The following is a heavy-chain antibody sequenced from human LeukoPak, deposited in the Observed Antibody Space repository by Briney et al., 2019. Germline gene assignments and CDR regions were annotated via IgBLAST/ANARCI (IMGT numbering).Heavy chain of an antibody. Sequence: GGSLRLSCAASGFIVSSKYMSWVRQAPGKGLEWVSAVYSNDNTYYADPVKGRFTISRDNSKNTLYLQMNSLRAEDTAVYYCAKKFGIAARHPFDYWGQGTLVTVSS. D-gene: IGHD6-6*01. CDR2: VYSNDNT. CDR1: GFIVSSKY. V-gene: IGHV3-53*01. CDR3: AKKFGIAARHPFDY. J-gene: IGHJ4*02.